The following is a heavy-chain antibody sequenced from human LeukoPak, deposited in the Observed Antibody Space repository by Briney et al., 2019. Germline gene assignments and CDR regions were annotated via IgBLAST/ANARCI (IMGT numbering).Heavy chain of an antibody. V-gene: IGHV4-59*08. CDR3: ARHPPNDLMIGYGFFDI. J-gene: IGHJ3*02. Sequence: PLETLSLPCTVSGGSLSDYYWTWIRQSPGKGLVFIGYIYASGDTTYNPSLTSRLTISVNTSRNQFSLKLTSVTAADTAVYYCARHPPNDLMIGYGFFDIWGQGTLVTVSS. CDR1: GGSLSDYY. CDR2: IYASGDT. D-gene: IGHD3-3*01.